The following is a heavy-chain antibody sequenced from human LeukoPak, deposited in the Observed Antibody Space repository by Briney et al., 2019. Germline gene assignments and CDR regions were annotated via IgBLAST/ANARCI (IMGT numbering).Heavy chain of an antibody. CDR2: IRSKAYGGAT. Sequence: GGSLRLSCTASGFTFGDYGMSWVRQAPGKGLEWVGFIRSKAYGGATEYAASVKGRFTISRDDSKSIAYLQMNSLKTEDTAVYYCSSSGWYWGQGTLVTVSS. J-gene: IGHJ4*02. CDR3: SSSGWY. D-gene: IGHD6-19*01. V-gene: IGHV3-49*04. CDR1: GFTFGDYG.